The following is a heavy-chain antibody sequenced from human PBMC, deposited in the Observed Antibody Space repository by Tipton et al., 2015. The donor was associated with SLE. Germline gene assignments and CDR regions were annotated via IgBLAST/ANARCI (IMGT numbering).Heavy chain of an antibody. CDR3: AKAAGASHFYYGLDV. J-gene: IGHJ6*02. V-gene: IGHV3-33*06. CDR2: IWYDGSKT. Sequence: SLRLSCAASGFAFDDYGMSWVRQVPGKGLEWVAVIWYDGSKTNYVDSVRGRFTISRDNSNNTLFLQMNSLRAEDTAVYSCAKAAGASHFYYGLDVWGQGTTVIVSS. D-gene: IGHD3-10*01. CDR1: GFAFDDYG.